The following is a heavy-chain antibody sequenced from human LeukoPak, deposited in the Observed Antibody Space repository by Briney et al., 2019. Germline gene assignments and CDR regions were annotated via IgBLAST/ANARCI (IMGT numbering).Heavy chain of an antibody. Sequence: GASVKVSCKAPGYTFTNYYVHWVRQAPGQGLEWMGWINPNSGGTNYAQKFQGRVTMTRDTSISTAYMELSRLRSDDTAVYYCARDIDFWSGYSIDYWGQGTLVTVSS. CDR2: INPNSGGT. V-gene: IGHV1-2*02. CDR1: GYTFTNYY. CDR3: ARDIDFWSGYSIDY. D-gene: IGHD3-3*01. J-gene: IGHJ4*02.